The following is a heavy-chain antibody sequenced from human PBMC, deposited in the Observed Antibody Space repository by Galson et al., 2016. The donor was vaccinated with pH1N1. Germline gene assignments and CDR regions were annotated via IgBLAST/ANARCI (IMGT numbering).Heavy chain of an antibody. D-gene: IGHD1-26*01. Sequence: ETLSLTCTVSGGSLSSSNFYGGWIRQPPGKGLEWIGNIHYSGFTHYNSSLQSRVTISGDTTENQFSLRLSSVTAADTAVYYCARLMRGSYPDPLYYFDFWGQGTLVTVSS. CDR3: ARLMRGSYPDPLYYFDF. J-gene: IGHJ4*02. V-gene: IGHV4-39*01. CDR1: GGSLSSSNFY. CDR2: IHYSGFT.